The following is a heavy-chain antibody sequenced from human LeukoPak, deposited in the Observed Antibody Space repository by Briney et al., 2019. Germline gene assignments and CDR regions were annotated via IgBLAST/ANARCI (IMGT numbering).Heavy chain of an antibody. CDR2: INHSGST. V-gene: IGHV4-34*01. CDR3: ARFRYYYYGMDV. Sequence: SETLSLTRAVYGGSFSGYYWSWIRQPPGKGLEWIGEINHSGSTNYNPSLKSRVTISVDTSKNQFSLKLSSVTAADTAVYYCARFRYYYYGMDVWGQGTTVTVSS. J-gene: IGHJ6*02. CDR1: GGSFSGYY.